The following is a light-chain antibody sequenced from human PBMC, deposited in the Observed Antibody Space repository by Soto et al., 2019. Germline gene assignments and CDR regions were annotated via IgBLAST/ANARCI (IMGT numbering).Light chain of an antibody. Sequence: ERATLSCRASQSVSSNLAWYQQKPGQAPRLLIYGASTRATGIPARFSGSGSGTEFTLTISSLQSEDFAVYYCQQYNNWPLTFGQGTKVDIK. CDR1: QSVSSN. CDR3: QQYNNWPLT. CDR2: GAS. V-gene: IGKV3-15*01. J-gene: IGKJ1*01.